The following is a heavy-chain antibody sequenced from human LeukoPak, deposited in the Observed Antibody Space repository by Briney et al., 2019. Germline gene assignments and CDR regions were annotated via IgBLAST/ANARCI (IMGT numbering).Heavy chain of an antibody. Sequence: SETLSLTCTVSGGSISSYYWSWIRQPPGKGLEWIGYIYYSGNTNYNPSLKSRVTISVDTSKNQFSLKLSSVTAADTAVYYCAREVEDSSGWYFDYWGQGTLVTVSS. V-gene: IGHV4-59*01. D-gene: IGHD6-19*01. CDR1: GGSISSYY. J-gene: IGHJ4*02. CDR3: AREVEDSSGWYFDY. CDR2: IYYSGNT.